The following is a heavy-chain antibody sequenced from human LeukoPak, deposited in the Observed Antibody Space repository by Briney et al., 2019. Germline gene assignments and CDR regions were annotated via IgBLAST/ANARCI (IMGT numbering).Heavy chain of an antibody. D-gene: IGHD3-10*02. Sequence: ASVKVSCKASGYTFTGYYMHWVRQAPGQGLEWMGWINPYSGGTNFARNFQGRVTMTRDTSISTAYMELRRLNSDDTAVYYCARQHYFVPSYWRYPPQGEVATTTGQGVVDCGGQGTLVTVSS. CDR1: GYTFTGYY. CDR2: INPYSGGT. CDR3: ARQHYFVPSYWRYPPQGEVATTTGQGVVDC. V-gene: IGHV1-2*02. J-gene: IGHJ1*01.